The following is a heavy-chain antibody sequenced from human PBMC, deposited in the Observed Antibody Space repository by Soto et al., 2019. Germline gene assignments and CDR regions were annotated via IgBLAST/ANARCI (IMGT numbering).Heavy chain of an antibody. Sequence: GGSLRLSCAASGFTFSSYSMNWVRQAPGKGLEWVSSISSSSSYIYYADSVKGRFTISRDNAKNSLYLQMNSLRAEDTAVYYCARDIFDFWSGRLYYFDYWGQGTLVTVSS. CDR2: ISSSSSYI. CDR1: GFTFSSYS. CDR3: ARDIFDFWSGRLYYFDY. D-gene: IGHD3-3*01. J-gene: IGHJ4*02. V-gene: IGHV3-21*01.